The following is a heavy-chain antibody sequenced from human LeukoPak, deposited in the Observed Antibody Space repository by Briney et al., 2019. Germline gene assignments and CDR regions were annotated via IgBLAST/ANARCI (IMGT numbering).Heavy chain of an antibody. CDR2: ISRGGTTI. CDR3: ARSYSSSWYGDY. D-gene: IGHD6-13*01. CDR1: GFTCSDYY. V-gene: IGHV3-11*01. J-gene: IGHJ4*02. Sequence: GGSLRLSCAASGFTCSDYYMTWIRQAPGKGLEWVSYISRGGTTIYYADSVKGRFTISRDNAKNSLHLQMNSLRAEDTAVYYCARSYSSSWYGDYWGQGALVTVSS.